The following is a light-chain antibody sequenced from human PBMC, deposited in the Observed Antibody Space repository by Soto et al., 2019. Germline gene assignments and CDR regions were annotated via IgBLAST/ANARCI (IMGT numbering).Light chain of an antibody. V-gene: IGKV3-20*01. J-gene: IGKJ2*01. Sequence: EIVLTQSPGTLSLSPGEGATLSCRASQSVTNNFLPCSQQKLAQAPRLLIYGASTRAAGVPDRFSGSGSGTDFTLTITRLEPEDFAVYYCQQYGRSPLLYTFGQGTKLGVK. CDR2: GAS. CDR3: QQYGRSPLLYT. CDR1: QSVTNNF.